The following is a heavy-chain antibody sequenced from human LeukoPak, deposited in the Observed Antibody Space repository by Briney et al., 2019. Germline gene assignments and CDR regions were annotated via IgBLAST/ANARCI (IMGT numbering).Heavy chain of an antibody. V-gene: IGHV4-61*02. J-gene: IGHJ4*02. CDR2: IYTSGST. CDR1: GGSINFASYS. CDR3: ARDRGIRGVDY. Sequence: PSETLSLTCTVSGGSINFASYSWTWIRQPAGKGLEWIGRIYTSGSTNYNPSLKSRVTISIDTSKNQFSLKLSSVTAADTAVYYCARDRGIRGVDYWGQGTLVTVSS. D-gene: IGHD3-10*01.